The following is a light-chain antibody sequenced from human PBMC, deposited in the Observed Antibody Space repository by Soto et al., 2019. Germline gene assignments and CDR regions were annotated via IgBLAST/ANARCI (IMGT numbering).Light chain of an antibody. CDR3: QQYGSSPPNT. J-gene: IGKJ5*01. CDR1: QNVDSNY. CDR2: AAS. Sequence: EIVLTQSPGTLSLSPGERATLSCRASQNVDSNYLAWYQQKPGQAPRIIIFAASGRATGIPDRFSGSGSGTDFTLTISRLEPEDFAVYYCQQYGSSPPNTFGQGTRLEI. V-gene: IGKV3-20*01.